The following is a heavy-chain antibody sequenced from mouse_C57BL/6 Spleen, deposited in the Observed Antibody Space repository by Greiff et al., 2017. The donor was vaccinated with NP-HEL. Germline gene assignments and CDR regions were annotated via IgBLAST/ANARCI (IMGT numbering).Heavy chain of an antibody. CDR3: ARSDSSGPLYYAMDY. D-gene: IGHD3-2*02. V-gene: IGHV5-4*01. J-gene: IGHJ4*01. CDR2: ISDGGSYT. Sequence: EVQGVESGGGLVKPGGSLKLSCAASGFTFSSYAMSWVRQTPEKRLEWVATISDGGSYTYYPDNVKGRFTISRDNAKNNLYLQMSHLKSEDTATYYCARSDSSGPLYYAMDYWGQGTSVTVSS. CDR1: GFTFSSYA.